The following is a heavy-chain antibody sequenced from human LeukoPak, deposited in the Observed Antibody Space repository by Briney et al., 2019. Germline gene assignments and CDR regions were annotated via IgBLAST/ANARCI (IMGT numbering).Heavy chain of an antibody. V-gene: IGHV4-59*01. Sequence: SETLSLTCAVSGGSISGYCWTWIRQPPGKGLEWIGYISYSGTTNYNPALTSRVTMSVDTSKTQFFLNLSSVTAADTAVYYCAREVRLSLHTVFDYCGQGTLVTVSS. J-gene: IGHJ4*02. CDR1: GGSISGYC. CDR3: AREVRLSLHTVFDY. D-gene: IGHD2-2*02. CDR2: ISYSGTT.